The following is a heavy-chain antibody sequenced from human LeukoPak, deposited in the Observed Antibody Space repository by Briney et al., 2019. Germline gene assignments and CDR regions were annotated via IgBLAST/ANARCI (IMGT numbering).Heavy chain of an antibody. V-gene: IGHV1-8*01. Sequence: GASVKVSCKASGYTFTSYDINWVRQATGQGLEWMGWMNPNSGNTGYAQKFQGRVAMTRNTSISTAYMELSSLRSEDTAVYYCARDEFYGGNSDNYYYYYYMDVWGKGTTVTVSS. CDR1: GYTFTSYD. CDR3: ARDEFYGGNSDNYYYYYYMDV. CDR2: MNPNSGNT. D-gene: IGHD4-23*01. J-gene: IGHJ6*03.